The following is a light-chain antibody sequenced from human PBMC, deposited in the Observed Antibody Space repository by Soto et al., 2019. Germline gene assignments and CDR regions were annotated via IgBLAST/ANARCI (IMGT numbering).Light chain of an antibody. CDR3: CSYADNYFYV. Sequence: QSVLTQPRSVSGAPGQSVTISCTGTSNDVGAYHYVSWYQHHPGKAPKLIIYDVTQPPSGIPDRFSGSKSGNTASLTISGLQADDEADYHCCSYADNYFYVFGTGTKLTVL. CDR1: SNDVGAYHY. J-gene: IGLJ1*01. V-gene: IGLV2-11*01. CDR2: DVT.